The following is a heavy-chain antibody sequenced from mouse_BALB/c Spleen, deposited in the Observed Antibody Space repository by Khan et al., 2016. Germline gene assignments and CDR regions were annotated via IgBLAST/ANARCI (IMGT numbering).Heavy chain of an antibody. CDR3: ARDDYDRGFAY. Sequence: QIQLVQSGPELKKPGETVKISCKASGYTFTNYGMNWVKQAPGKGLKWMGWINTYTGEPTYADDFKGRFAFSLETSAITAYLQINNLKNEDTATYFCARDDYDRGFAYWGQGTLVTVSA. J-gene: IGHJ3*01. CDR1: GYTFTNYG. CDR2: INTYTGEP. V-gene: IGHV9-3-1*01. D-gene: IGHD2-4*01.